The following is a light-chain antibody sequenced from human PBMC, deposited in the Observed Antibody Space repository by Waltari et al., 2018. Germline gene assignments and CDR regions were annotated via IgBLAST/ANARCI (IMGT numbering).Light chain of an antibody. J-gene: IGKJ1*01. CDR3: QQANSFPRT. CDR1: QDVKYW. CDR2: HAS. Sequence: DIQMTQSPSSVSASVGDRVTITCRASQDVKYWLAWYQQRPGKAPKLLIFHASSLESGFPSRLSASGSETEFNLTISSLQPEDFATYFCQQANSFPRTFGQGPRWKS. V-gene: IGKV1-12*01.